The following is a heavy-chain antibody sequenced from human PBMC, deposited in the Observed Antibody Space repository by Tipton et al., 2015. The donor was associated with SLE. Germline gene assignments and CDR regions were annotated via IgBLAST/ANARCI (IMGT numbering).Heavy chain of an antibody. D-gene: IGHD2-15*01. CDR3: ARANGVVVGQVPYVYFDL. V-gene: IGHV4-38-2*02. Sequence: TLSLTCSVSGHSISSGFYWGWIRQSPGKGLEWIGNFYHRGTTYYNPSLKSRVTMSVDTSKNQFSLKLSSVTAADTAVYCCARANGVVVGQVPYVYFDLWGRGTLVTVSS. CDR1: GHSISSGFY. CDR2: FYHRGTT. J-gene: IGHJ2*01.